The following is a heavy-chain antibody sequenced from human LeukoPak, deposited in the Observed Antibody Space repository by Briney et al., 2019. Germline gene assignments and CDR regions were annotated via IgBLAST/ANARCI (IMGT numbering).Heavy chain of an antibody. D-gene: IGHD6-19*01. Sequence: SETLSLTCTVSGGSTSSYYWSWIRQPAGKGLEWIGRIYTSGSTNYNPSLKSRVTMSVDTSKNQFSLKLSSVTAADTAVYYCARGSLAVAQPFAFDIWGQGTMVTVSS. CDR2: IYTSGST. V-gene: IGHV4-4*07. J-gene: IGHJ3*02. CDR1: GGSTSSYY. CDR3: ARGSLAVAQPFAFDI.